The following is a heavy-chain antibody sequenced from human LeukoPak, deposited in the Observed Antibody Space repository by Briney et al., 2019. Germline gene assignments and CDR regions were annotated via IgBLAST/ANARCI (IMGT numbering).Heavy chain of an antibody. V-gene: IGHV3-7*03. CDR3: ARVDGIAVAPDDAFDV. J-gene: IGHJ3*01. CDR1: GFTLSTYW. D-gene: IGHD6-19*01. CDR2: IKQDGSEK. Sequence: GGSLRLSCVASGFTLSTYWMSWVRQAPGKGLEWVASIKQDGSEKYYVDSVKGRFDISRDNAKNSLYLQMNSLGVEDTAVYYCARVDGIAVAPDDAFDVWGQGTMVTVSS.